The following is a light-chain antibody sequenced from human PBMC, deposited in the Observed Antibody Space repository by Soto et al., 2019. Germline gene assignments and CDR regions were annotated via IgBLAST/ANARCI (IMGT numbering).Light chain of an antibody. CDR2: AAS. J-gene: IGKJ1*01. CDR3: QPSYSTPQS. V-gene: IGKV1-39*01. Sequence: DIQMTQSPSSLSASVGDRVTITCRASQSISSYLNWYQQKPGKAPKLLIYAASSLQSGVPSRFSGSGSGTDFTLTISSLQPEDFATYYCQPSYSTPQSVGQGTKVEIK. CDR1: QSISSY.